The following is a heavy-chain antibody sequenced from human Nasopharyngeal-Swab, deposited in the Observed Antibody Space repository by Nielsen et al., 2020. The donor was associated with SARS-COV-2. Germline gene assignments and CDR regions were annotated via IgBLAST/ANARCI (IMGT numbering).Heavy chain of an antibody. Sequence: GESLKISCAASGFTFSSSVIHWVRQAPGKGPEWMAVMASDGSTKSYADSVKGRFTISRDNSKNTVYLQMNSLRAEDTAVYYCARERGAHVAFDIWGQGTMVAVSS. CDR3: ARERGAHVAFDI. CDR2: MASDGSTK. V-gene: IGHV3-30-3*01. D-gene: IGHD4-17*01. J-gene: IGHJ3*02. CDR1: GFTFSSSV.